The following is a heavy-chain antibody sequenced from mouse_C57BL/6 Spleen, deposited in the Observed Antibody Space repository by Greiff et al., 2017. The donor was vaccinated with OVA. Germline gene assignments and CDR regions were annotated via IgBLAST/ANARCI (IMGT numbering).Heavy chain of an antibody. J-gene: IGHJ2*01. V-gene: IGHV1-53*01. CDR3: AREDYGSSPAYFDY. CDR2: INPSNGGT. D-gene: IGHD1-1*01. Sequence: QVQLQQPGTELVKPGASVKLSCKASGYTFTSYWMHWVKQRPGQGLEWIGNINPSNGGTNYNEKFKSKATLTVDKSSSTAYMQLSSLTSADSAVYYCAREDYGSSPAYFDYWGQGTTLTVSS. CDR1: GYTFTSYW.